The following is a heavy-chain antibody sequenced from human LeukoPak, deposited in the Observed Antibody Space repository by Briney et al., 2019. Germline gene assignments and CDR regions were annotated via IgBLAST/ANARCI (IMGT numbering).Heavy chain of an antibody. CDR1: GGSISSYY. V-gene: IGHV4-59*12. CDR3: ARGGSRQWPYYYYMDV. CDR2: IYYSGST. J-gene: IGHJ6*03. D-gene: IGHD6-19*01. Sequence: SSETLSLTCTVSGGSISSYYWSWIRQPPGKGLEWIGYIYYSGSTNYNPSLKSRVTISVDTSKNQFSLKLSSVTAADTAVYYCARGGSRQWPYYYYMDVWGKGTTVTVSS.